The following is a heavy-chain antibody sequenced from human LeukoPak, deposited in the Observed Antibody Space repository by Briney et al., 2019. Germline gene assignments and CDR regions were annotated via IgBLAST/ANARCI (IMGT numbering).Heavy chain of an antibody. CDR1: GYTFTGYY. D-gene: IGHD2-2*01. V-gene: IGHV1-2*02. J-gene: IGHJ5*02. CDR3: AVVPAASPNWFDP. Sequence: ASVKVSCKASGYTFTGYYMHWVRQAPGQGLEWMGWINPNSGGTNYAQKFQGRVTMTRDTSTSTVYMELSSLRSEDTAVYYCAVVPAASPNWFDPWGQGTLVTVSS. CDR2: INPNSGGT.